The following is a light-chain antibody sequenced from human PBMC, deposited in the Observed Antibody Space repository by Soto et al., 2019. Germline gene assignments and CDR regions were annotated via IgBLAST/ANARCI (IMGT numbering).Light chain of an antibody. CDR2: EVT. Sequence: QYALTQPASVSGSLGQSITISCTGTTSDVGGYNYVSWYQQHPGKAPILMIYEVTNRPSGVSNRFSGSKSGNTASLTISGLQVEDEAEYYCGSYTGSTTYVFGTGTKVTVL. CDR1: TSDVGGYNY. V-gene: IGLV2-14*01. J-gene: IGLJ1*01. CDR3: GSYTGSTTYV.